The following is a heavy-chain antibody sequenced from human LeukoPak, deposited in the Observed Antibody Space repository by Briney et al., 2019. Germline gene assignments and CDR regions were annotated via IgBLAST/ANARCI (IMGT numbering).Heavy chain of an antibody. CDR1: GFTFSGST. Sequence: GGSLRLSCAASGFTFSGSTMHWIRQASGKGLEWVGRIRSKANNYATAYATSVKGRFTLSRDDSKNTAYLQMNSLKTEDTAVYYCIRGAASGSYYGFDVWGQGATVTVSS. D-gene: IGHD1-26*01. V-gene: IGHV3-73*01. CDR3: IRGAASGSYYGFDV. CDR2: IRSKANNYAT. J-gene: IGHJ6*02.